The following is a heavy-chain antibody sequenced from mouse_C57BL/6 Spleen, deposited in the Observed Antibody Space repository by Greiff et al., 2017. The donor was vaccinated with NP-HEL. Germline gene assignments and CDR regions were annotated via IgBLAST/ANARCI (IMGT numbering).Heavy chain of an antibody. CDR2: INPDSSTI. D-gene: IGHD2-4*01. V-gene: IGHV4-1*01. J-gene: IGHJ1*03. Sequence: EVMLVESGGGLVQPGGSLKLSCAASGIDFSRYWMSWVRRAPGKGLEWIGEINPDSSTINYAPSLKDKFIISRDNAKNTLYLQMSKVRSEDTALYYGARPRGGYDYDWYFDVWGTGTTVTVSS. CDR3: ARPRGGYDYDWYFDV. CDR1: GIDFSRYW.